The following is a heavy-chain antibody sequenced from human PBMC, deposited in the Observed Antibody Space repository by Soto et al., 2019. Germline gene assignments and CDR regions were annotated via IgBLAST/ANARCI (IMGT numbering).Heavy chain of an antibody. V-gene: IGHV1-69*02. J-gene: IGHJ5*02. Sequence: QVQLVQSGAEVKKPGSSVKVSCKASGGTFRTYSITWVRQAPGQGLEWMGEIIPILDMANYAQKFQGRVTITADKSTSIAYMELNSLRSEDTAVYYCARGPVVVVPDDMFTRHNWFDPWGQGTRVTVSS. CDR3: ARGPVVVVPDDMFTRHNWFDP. D-gene: IGHD2-2*01. CDR2: IIPILDMA. CDR1: GGTFRTYS.